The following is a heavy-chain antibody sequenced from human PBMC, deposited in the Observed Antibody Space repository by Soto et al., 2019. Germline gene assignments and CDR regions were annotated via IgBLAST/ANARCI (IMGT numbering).Heavy chain of an antibody. CDR2: IRSKANSYAT. V-gene: IGHV3-73*01. Sequence: GGSLRLSCAASGFTFSGSAMHWVCQASGKGLEWVGRIRSKANSYATAYAASVKGRFTISRDDSKNTAYLQMNSPKTEYTAVYYCTRREVLDDGMDVWGQGNTVTVCS. CDR3: TRREVLDDGMDV. D-gene: IGHD1-1*01. CDR1: GFTFSGSA. J-gene: IGHJ6*02.